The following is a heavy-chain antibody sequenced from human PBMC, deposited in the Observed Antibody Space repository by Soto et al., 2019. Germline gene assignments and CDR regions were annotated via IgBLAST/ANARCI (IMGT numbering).Heavy chain of an antibody. Sequence: QVQLQESGPGLVKPSETLSLTCTVSGGSISSYYWSWIRQPPGKGLEWIGYIYYSGSTNYNPSLKSRVTISVDTSKNQFSLKLSSVTAADTAVYYCAREEESSGYYQVHGWFDPWGQGTLVTVSS. CDR3: AREEESSGYYQVHGWFDP. CDR1: GGSISSYY. J-gene: IGHJ5*02. V-gene: IGHV4-59*01. D-gene: IGHD3-22*01. CDR2: IYYSGST.